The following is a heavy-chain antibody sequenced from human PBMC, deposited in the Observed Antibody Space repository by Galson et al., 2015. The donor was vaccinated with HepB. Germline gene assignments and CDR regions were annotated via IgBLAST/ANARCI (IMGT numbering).Heavy chain of an antibody. CDR3: ARISLRGQAGSSGSGAFDI. CDR1: GFSLSTSGMC. Sequence: PALVKPTQTLTLTCTFSGFSLSTSGMCVSWIRQPPGKALEWLALIDWDDDKYYSTSLKTRLTISKDTSKNQVVLTMTNMDPVDTATYYCARISLRGQAGSSGSGAFDIWGQGTMVTVSS. J-gene: IGHJ3*02. V-gene: IGHV2-70*01. D-gene: IGHD6-19*01. CDR2: IDWDDDK.